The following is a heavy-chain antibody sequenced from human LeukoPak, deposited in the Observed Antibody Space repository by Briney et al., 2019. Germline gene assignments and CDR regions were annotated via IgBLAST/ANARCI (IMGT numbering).Heavy chain of an antibody. V-gene: IGHV4-39*07. CDR1: GGPISSSSYY. Sequence: SETLSLTCTVSGGPISSSSYYWGWIRQPPGKGLEWLGCNYYSGSTYYNPSLKSRVTMSVDTSKNQSSLKPSSVTAAGTAVYYCARTPWVVPAAMRAGWFDPWGQGTLVTVSS. CDR2: NYYSGST. CDR3: ARTPWVVPAAMRAGWFDP. J-gene: IGHJ5*02. D-gene: IGHD2-2*01.